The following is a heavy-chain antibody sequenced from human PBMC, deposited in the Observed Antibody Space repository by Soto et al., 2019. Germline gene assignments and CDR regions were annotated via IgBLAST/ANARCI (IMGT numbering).Heavy chain of an antibody. CDR1: GGSISSSSYY. Sequence: LSLTCTVSGGSISSSSYYWGWIRQPPGKGLEWIGSIYYSGSTYYNPSLKSRVTISVDTSKNQFSLKLSSVTAADTAVYYCAKDKIPPRYFDWFDAFDIWGQGTMVTVSS. J-gene: IGHJ3*02. V-gene: IGHV4-39*02. CDR2: IYYSGST. D-gene: IGHD3-9*01. CDR3: AKDKIPPRYFDWFDAFDI.